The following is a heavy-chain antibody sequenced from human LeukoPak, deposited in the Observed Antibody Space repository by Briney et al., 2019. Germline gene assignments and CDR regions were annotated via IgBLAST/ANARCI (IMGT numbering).Heavy chain of an antibody. D-gene: IGHD4-11*01. CDR3: ARDRDYSFDY. CDR2: MGGSGSPI. J-gene: IGHJ4*02. Sequence: GGSLRLSCAVSGFTFSSYTMNWIRQVQGRGRGWVSYMGGSGSPIYYADSVKGRFTISRDNAKNSLYLQMNSLRAEDTAVYYCARDRDYSFDYWGQGTLVTVSS. V-gene: IGHV3-48*01. CDR1: GFTFSSYT.